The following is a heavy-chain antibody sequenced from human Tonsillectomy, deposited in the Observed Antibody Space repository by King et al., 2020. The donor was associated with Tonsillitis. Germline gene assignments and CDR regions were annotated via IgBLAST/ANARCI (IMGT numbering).Heavy chain of an antibody. CDR3: ARWGNVVVVAAHNWFDP. J-gene: IGHJ5*02. Sequence: LQLQESGPGLVKASETLSLTCTVSGGSISNTNYYWGWIRQPPGKGLEWIGSIYYSGSAYSNPSLKSRVTMSIDTSKNHFSLRLSSVTAADTAVYYCARWGNVVVVAAHNWFDPWGQGALVTVSS. V-gene: IGHV4-39*02. D-gene: IGHD2-15*01. CDR1: GGSISNTNYY. CDR2: IYYSGSA.